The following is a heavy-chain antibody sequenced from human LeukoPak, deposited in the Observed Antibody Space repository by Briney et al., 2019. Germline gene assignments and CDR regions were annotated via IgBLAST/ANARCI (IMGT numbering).Heavy chain of an antibody. J-gene: IGHJ4*02. CDR2: INPNSGGT. V-gene: IGHV1-2*02. CDR3: AKDQGGWGGGDCCPLDY. D-gene: IGHD2-21*01. Sequence: ASVKVSCKPSGYTFTDYYIHWVRQAPGQGLEWMGWINPNSGGTEYTQKFQGRVTTTRDTSIATAYLELSSLRSDDTAVYYCAKDQGGWGGGDCCPLDYWGQGTRVTVSS. CDR1: GYTFTDYY.